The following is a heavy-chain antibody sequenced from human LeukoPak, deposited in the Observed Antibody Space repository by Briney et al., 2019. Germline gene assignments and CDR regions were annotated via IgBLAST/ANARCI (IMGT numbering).Heavy chain of an antibody. V-gene: IGHV4-61*02. J-gene: IGHJ5*02. CDR2: IYTSGST. CDR3: ARMWSYNWFDP. D-gene: IGHD2-21*01. Sequence: PSQTLSLTCTVSGGSISSGSYYWSWIRQPAGKGLEWIGRIYTSGSTNYNPSLKSRVTISVDTSKSQFSLKLSSVTAADTAVYYCARMWSYNWFDPWGQGTLVTVSS. CDR1: GGSISSGSYY.